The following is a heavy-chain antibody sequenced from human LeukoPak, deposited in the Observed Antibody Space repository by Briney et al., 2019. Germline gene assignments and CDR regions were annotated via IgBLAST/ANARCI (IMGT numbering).Heavy chain of an antibody. CDR2: IRSKAYGGTT. D-gene: IGHD4-17*01. Sequence: GGSLRLSCTASGFTFGDYAMSWFRQAPGKGLEWVGFIRSKAYGGTTEYAASVKGRFTISRDDSKSIAYLQMNSLKTEDTAVYYCTSRRPYGDYFDYWGQGTLVTVSS. V-gene: IGHV3-49*03. CDR3: TSRRPYGDYFDY. J-gene: IGHJ4*02. CDR1: GFTFGDYA.